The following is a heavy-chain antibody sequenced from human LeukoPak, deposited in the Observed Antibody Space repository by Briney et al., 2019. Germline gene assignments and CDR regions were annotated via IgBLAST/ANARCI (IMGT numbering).Heavy chain of an antibody. V-gene: IGHV1-2*02. Sequence: ASVKVSCKASGYTFTGYYMHWVRQAPGQGLEWMGWINPNSGGTNYAQKFQGRVTMTRDTSISTAYKELSRLRSDDTAVYYCARDQGYCSSTSCPYYYYYMDVWGKGTTVTVSS. CDR1: GYTFTGYY. CDR3: ARDQGYCSSTSCPYYYYYMDV. CDR2: INPNSGGT. D-gene: IGHD2-2*01. J-gene: IGHJ6*03.